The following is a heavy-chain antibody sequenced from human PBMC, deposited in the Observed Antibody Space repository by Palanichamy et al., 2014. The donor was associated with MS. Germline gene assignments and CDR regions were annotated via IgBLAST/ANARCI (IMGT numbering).Heavy chain of an antibody. CDR1: GGTLSNHA. CDR3: ARDGSDYDFWHGNSHKIFDY. D-gene: IGHD3-3*01. Sequence: QVQLVQSGADVKKPGSSVTVSCKASGGTLSNHAITWVRQAPGQGLEWMGKIIPLLALTSYAGNFQGRVTITADTSTSTVYMELSTLKSEDTAVYYCARDGSDYDFWHGNSHKIFDYWGQGTLVTVSS. J-gene: IGHJ4*02. V-gene: IGHV1-69*09. CDR2: IIPLLALT.